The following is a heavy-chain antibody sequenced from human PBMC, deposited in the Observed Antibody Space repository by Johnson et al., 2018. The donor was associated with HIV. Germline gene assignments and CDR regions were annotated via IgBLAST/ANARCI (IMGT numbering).Heavy chain of an antibody. V-gene: IGHV3-30*04. D-gene: IGHD3-22*01. CDR2: IKQDGTNE. J-gene: IGHJ3*02. CDR3: ARGRITMIEGDLRGGAFDI. Sequence: QMQLVESGGGVVQPGRSLRLSCAASGFTFSSYAMHWVRQAPGKGLEWVANIKQDGTNEYYADSVKGRFTISRDNSKNTLYLQMNSLRAEDTAVYDCARGRITMIEGDLRGGAFDIWGQGTMVTVSS. CDR1: GFTFSSYA.